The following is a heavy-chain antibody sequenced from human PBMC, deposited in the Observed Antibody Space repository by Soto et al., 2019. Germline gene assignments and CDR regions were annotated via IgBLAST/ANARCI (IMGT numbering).Heavy chain of an antibody. Sequence: LRLSCTASGFLFTDYYMSWIRQPPGKGLEWLAYIDGSSDYTNSADSVKGRFTISRDNAKNSVFLQMNNLRADDTAVYYCARDLRFSSTNYFDFWGRGTLVTVS. D-gene: IGHD2-8*01. CDR1: GFLFTDYY. CDR3: ARDLRFSSTNYFDF. V-gene: IGHV3-11*06. CDR2: IDGSSDYT. J-gene: IGHJ4*02.